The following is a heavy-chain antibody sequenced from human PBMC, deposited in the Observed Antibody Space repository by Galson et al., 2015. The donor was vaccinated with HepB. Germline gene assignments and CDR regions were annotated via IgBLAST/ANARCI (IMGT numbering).Heavy chain of an antibody. CDR3: ARDYDFWSGYDRTYGMDV. D-gene: IGHD3-3*01. J-gene: IGHJ6*02. CDR2: ISSSSSYI. Sequence: SLRLSCAASGFTFSSYSMNWVRQAPGKGLEWVSSISSSSSYIYYADSVKGRFTISRDNAKNSLYLQMNSLRAEDTAVYYCARDYDFWSGYDRTYGMDVWGQGTTVTVSS. CDR1: GFTFSSYS. V-gene: IGHV3-21*01.